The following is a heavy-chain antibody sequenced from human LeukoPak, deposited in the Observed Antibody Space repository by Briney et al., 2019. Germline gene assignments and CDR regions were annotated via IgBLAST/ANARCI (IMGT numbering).Heavy chain of an antibody. V-gene: IGHV1-69-2*01. CDR1: GYTFTDYY. CDR2: VDPEDGET. CDR3: ATPRYSGSYGDAFDI. Sequence: ASVKVSCKVSGYTFTDYYMHWVQQAPGKGLEWMGLVDPEDGETIYAEKFQGRVTITADTSTDTAHMELSSLRSEDTAVYYCATPRYSGSYGDAFDIWGQGTMVTVSS. J-gene: IGHJ3*02. D-gene: IGHD1-26*01.